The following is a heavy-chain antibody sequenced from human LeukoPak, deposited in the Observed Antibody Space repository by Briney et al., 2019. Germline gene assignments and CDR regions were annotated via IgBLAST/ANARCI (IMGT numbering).Heavy chain of an antibody. CDR1: GFTFSSYW. CDR2: ISYDGSNK. CDR3: ARGSSGSYLDY. D-gene: IGHD1-26*01. J-gene: IGHJ4*02. Sequence: GGSLRLSCAASGFTFSSYWMSWVRQAPGKGLEWVAVISYDGSNKYYADSVKGRFTISRDNSKNTLYLQMNSLRAEDTAVYYCARGSSGSYLDYWGQGTLVTVSS. V-gene: IGHV3-30*03.